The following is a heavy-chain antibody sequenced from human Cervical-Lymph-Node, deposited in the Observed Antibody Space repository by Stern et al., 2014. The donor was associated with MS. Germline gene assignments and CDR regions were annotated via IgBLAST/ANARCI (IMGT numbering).Heavy chain of an antibody. CDR3: AREHHGGNFES. CDR1: GATFSTNA. J-gene: IGHJ4*02. V-gene: IGHV1-69*01. Sequence: HVQLMQSGAEARKPGSSVKVSCTASGATFSTNAISWLRQAPGQGPAWMGAIVPIFGRANYVQKLRGRVTITADESASTAYMELRSLRSEDTAVYYCAREHHGGNFESWGQGTLVTVSS. CDR2: IVPIFGRA. D-gene: IGHD4-23*01.